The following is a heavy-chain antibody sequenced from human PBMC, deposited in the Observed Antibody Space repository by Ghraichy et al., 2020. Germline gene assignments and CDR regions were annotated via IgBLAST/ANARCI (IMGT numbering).Heavy chain of an antibody. CDR3: ARDMRYYGSGTYFLHGMDV. J-gene: IGHJ6*02. Sequence: SETLSLTCTVSGGSISNCHWWSWLRHPPGKGLEWIGDIYHTGSTDFNPSLKSRVTISVDKSKNYFSLKVTSVTAADTAVYYCARDMRYYGSGTYFLHGMDVGGQGTTVTVSS. CDR1: GGSISNCHW. CDR2: IYHTGST. D-gene: IGHD3-10*01. V-gene: IGHV4-4*02.